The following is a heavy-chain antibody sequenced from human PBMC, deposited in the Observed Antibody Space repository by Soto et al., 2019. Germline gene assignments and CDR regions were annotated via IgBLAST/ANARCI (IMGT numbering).Heavy chain of an antibody. CDR3: ATADVPWFAMENSYYSFIDV. D-gene: IGHD2-2*01. Sequence: QEQLEESGGGVVQPGRSLRLSCAASAFAFSSFGMHWVRQAPGKGLEWVATISYDGSSKYYTDSVKGRCTISRDDSKSALFLQMSTLRAEDTAVSYCATADVPWFAMENSYYSFIDVWGKGNTVTVSS. J-gene: IGHJ6*03. V-gene: IGHV3-30*03. CDR2: ISYDGSSK. CDR1: AFAFSSFG.